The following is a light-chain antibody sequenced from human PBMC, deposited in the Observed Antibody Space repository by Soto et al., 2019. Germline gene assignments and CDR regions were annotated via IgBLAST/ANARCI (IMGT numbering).Light chain of an antibody. J-gene: IGKJ2*01. CDR2: DAS. CDR1: QSVSSY. CDR3: QQRSNWYT. Sequence: EIVLTQSPATLSLSPGERATLSCRARQSVSSYLAWYQQKPGQAPRLLIYDASNRATGIPARFSGSGSGTDFTLTIRSLEPEDFAVYYCQQRSNWYTFGQGTKLEIK. V-gene: IGKV3-11*01.